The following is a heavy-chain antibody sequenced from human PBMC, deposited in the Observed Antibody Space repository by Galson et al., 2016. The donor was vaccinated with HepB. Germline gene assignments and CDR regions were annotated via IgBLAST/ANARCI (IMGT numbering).Heavy chain of an antibody. CDR3: SDGGGIAAAARGLNH. V-gene: IGHV3-49*03. CDR1: GFTFSDHA. Sequence: SLRLSCAASGFTFSDHAMSWFRQAPGKGLEWVGFISSNAYGGTTEFAASVKDRFTISRDDSKSIAYLQMNSLKNEDTAVYYCSDGGGIAAAARGLNHWGQGTLVTVAS. J-gene: IGHJ5*02. D-gene: IGHD6-13*01. CDR2: ISSNAYGGTT.